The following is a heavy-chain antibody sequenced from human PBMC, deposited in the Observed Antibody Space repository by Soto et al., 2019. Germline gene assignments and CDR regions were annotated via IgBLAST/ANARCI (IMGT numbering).Heavy chain of an antibody. J-gene: IGHJ6*02. CDR3: ARQPKYYYDSSGSAPPFYYGMDV. Sequence: ASVKVSCKASGYTFTGYYMHWVRQAPGQGLEWMGWINPNSGGTNYAQKFQGRVTMTRDTSISTAYMEMSRLRSDDTAVYYCARQPKYYYDSSGSAPPFYYGMDVWGQGTTVTLSS. V-gene: IGHV1-2*02. CDR1: GYTFTGYY. CDR2: INPNSGGT. D-gene: IGHD3-22*01.